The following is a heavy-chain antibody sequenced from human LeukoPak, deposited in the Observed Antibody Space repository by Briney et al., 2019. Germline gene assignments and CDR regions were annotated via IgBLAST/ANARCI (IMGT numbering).Heavy chain of an antibody. CDR3: VGFGSVDNP. Sequence: EGSLRLSCSASGFTFSSYWMSWMRQAPGQGLEWVAHIGPGGSEKYYVDSVKGRFTISRDNARNSLYLQMNSLRAEDTAVYYCVGFGSVDNPWGQGTLVTVAS. CDR1: GFTFSSYW. J-gene: IGHJ5*02. V-gene: IGHV3-7*01. CDR2: IGPGGSEK. D-gene: IGHD3-3*01.